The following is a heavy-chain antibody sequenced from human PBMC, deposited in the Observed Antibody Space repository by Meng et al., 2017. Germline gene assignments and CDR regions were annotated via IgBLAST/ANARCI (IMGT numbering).Heavy chain of an antibody. CDR1: GVTLSSYG. Sequence: VELVGSGGGVGQPGRSLGFSCAASGVTLSSYGMHWVSQAPGKGLEWVAVIWYDGSNKYYADSVKGRFTISRDNSKNTLYLQMNSLRAEDTAVYYCARGLSTTYWYFDLWGRGTLVTVSS. J-gene: IGHJ2*01. CDR3: ARGLSTTYWYFDL. D-gene: IGHD2/OR15-2a*01. CDR2: IWYDGSNK. V-gene: IGHV3-33*01.